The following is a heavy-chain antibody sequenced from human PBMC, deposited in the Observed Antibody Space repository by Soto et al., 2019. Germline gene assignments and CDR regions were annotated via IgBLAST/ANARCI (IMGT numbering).Heavy chain of an antibody. J-gene: IGHJ4*02. CDR3: ARQIYDSDTGPNFQYYFDS. V-gene: IGHV5-10-1*01. CDR2: IDPSDSQT. Sequence: GESLKISCKGSGYSFAGYWITWVRQKPGKGLEWMGRIDPSDSQTYYSPSFRGHVTISVTKSITTVFLQWSSLRASDTAMYYRARQIYDSDTGPNFQYYFDSWGQGTPVTVSS. D-gene: IGHD3-22*01. CDR1: GYSFAGYW.